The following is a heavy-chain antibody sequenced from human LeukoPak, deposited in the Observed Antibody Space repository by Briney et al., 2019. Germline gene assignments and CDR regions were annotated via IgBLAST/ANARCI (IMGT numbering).Heavy chain of an antibody. Sequence: PGGSLRLSCAASGFTFSSYATSWVHQAPGKGLEWVSAISGSGGSTYYADSVKGRFTISRDNSKNTLYLQMNSLRAEDTAVYYCAKEQQWLVLEYFDYWGQGPLVTVSS. V-gene: IGHV3-23*01. CDR2: ISGSGGST. CDR1: GFTFSSYA. CDR3: AKEQQWLVLEYFDY. D-gene: IGHD6-19*01. J-gene: IGHJ4*02.